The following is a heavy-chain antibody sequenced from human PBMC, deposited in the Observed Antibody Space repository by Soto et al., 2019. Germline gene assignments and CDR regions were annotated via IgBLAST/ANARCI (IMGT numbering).Heavy chain of an antibody. Sequence: QVQLQESGPGLVKPSQTLSLTCTVSGDSFSSGDYKWSWIRQPPGKGLEWIGYTYYSGYTYNNPSLKSQLTLSVDTSKNQFSLKLSSVTAADTAVDYCARSGDYVAFDSWGQGTLVTVS. V-gene: IGHV4-30-4*01. CDR2: TYYSGYT. CDR1: GDSFSSGDYK. CDR3: ARSGDYVAFDS. D-gene: IGHD4-17*01. J-gene: IGHJ4*02.